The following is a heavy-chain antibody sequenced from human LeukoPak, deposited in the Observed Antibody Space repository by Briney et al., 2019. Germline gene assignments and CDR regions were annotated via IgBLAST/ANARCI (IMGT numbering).Heavy chain of an antibody. Sequence: TSETLSLTCTVSGGSISSYYWSWIRQPPGKRLEWIGYIYYRGSTNYNPSLKSRVSISFDTSENQVSLKRSSVTAADTAVYYCARDDLGGRHGMDVWGQGTTVTVSS. CDR3: ARDDLGGRHGMDV. D-gene: IGHD2-15*01. CDR2: IYYRGST. CDR1: GGSISSYY. V-gene: IGHV4-59*01. J-gene: IGHJ6*02.